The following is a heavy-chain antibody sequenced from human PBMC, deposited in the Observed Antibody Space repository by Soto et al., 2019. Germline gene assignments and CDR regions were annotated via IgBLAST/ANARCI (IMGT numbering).Heavy chain of an antibody. J-gene: IGHJ4*02. V-gene: IGHV3-30-3*01. Sequence: QVQLVESGGGVVQPGRSLRLSCAASGFTFSSYAMHWVRQAPGKGLEWVAVISYDGSNKYYADSVKGRFTISRDNSKNTLYLQMNSLRAEDTAVYYCARDLRRAVDYWGQGTLVTVSS. CDR1: GFTFSSYA. CDR2: ISYDGSNK. CDR3: ARDLRRAVDY.